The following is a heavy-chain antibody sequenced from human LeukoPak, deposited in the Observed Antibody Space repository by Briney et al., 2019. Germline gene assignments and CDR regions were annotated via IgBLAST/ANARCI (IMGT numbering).Heavy chain of an antibody. CDR1: GYRFKEYW. J-gene: IGHJ4*02. Sequence: AEESLKISCKGSGYRFKEYWIGWVRQMPGKGLEWMGIIYPDDSDIRYSPSFQGQVTISADRSISIAYLRWSSLKASDTAMYYCARQTMGVRGGEWDYWGQGTLVTVSS. CDR3: ARQTMGVRGGEWDY. CDR2: IYPDDSDI. V-gene: IGHV5-51*01. D-gene: IGHD3-10*01.